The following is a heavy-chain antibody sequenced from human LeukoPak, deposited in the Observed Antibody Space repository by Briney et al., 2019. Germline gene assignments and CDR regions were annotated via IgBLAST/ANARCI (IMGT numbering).Heavy chain of an antibody. Sequence: SETLSLTCTVSGGSISNSSYYWGWIRQPPGKGLEWIGSIFYSGSTYYSPSLKSRVTISVDTSKKQFSLKLSSVTAADTAVYYCASWIYCSGGSCCPNTGYFDLWGRGTLVTVSS. CDR2: IFYSGST. CDR1: GGSISNSSYY. D-gene: IGHD2-15*01. V-gene: IGHV4-39*01. J-gene: IGHJ2*01. CDR3: ASWIYCSGGSCCPNTGYFDL.